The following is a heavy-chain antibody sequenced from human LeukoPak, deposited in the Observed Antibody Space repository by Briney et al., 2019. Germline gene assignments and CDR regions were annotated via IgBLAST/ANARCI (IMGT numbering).Heavy chain of an antibody. Sequence: GGSLRLSCAASGFTFSNYAMSWVRQASGKGLEWVSAISASSRTTYYGDSVKGRFTISRDNSKNTLYLQMNSLRAEDTAVYYCAREDTMIVVVTNSVDYWGQGTLVTVFS. V-gene: IGHV3-23*01. CDR3: AREDTMIVVVTNSVDY. D-gene: IGHD3-22*01. CDR2: ISASSRTT. CDR1: GFTFSNYA. J-gene: IGHJ4*02.